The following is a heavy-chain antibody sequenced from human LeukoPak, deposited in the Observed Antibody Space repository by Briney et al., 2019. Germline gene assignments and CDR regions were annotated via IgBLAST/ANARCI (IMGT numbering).Heavy chain of an antibody. Sequence: GGSLRLSCAASGFTFSSYGMHWVRQAPGKGLEWVAVISYDGSNKYYADSVKGRFTISRDNSKNTLYLQMNSLRAEDTAVYYCAKDPYDYVWGSYSGFDYWAQGTLVTVSS. CDR3: AKDPYDYVWGSYSGFDY. CDR2: ISYDGSNK. V-gene: IGHV3-30*18. J-gene: IGHJ4*02. CDR1: GFTFSSYG. D-gene: IGHD3-16*01.